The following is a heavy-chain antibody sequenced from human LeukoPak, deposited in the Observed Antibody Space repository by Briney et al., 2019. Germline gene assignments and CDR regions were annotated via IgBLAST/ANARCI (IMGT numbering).Heavy chain of an antibody. D-gene: IGHD4-17*01. V-gene: IGHV4-30-4*01. CDR1: GGSISNGDYY. CDR2: IYYSGSA. Sequence: SETLSLTCTVSGGSISNGDYYWSWIRQPPGKGLEWTGYIYYSGSAYYNPSLQSRVTISVDTSKNQFSLKLSSVTAADTAVYYCAKYGDYPFDYWGQGTLVTVSS. J-gene: IGHJ4*02. CDR3: AKYGDYPFDY.